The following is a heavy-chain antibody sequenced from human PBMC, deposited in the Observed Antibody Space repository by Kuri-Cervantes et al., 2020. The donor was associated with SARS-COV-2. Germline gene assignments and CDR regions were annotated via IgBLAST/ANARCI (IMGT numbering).Heavy chain of an antibody. J-gene: IGHJ4*02. V-gene: IGHV3-30*02. CDR2: IRYDGSNK. CDR1: GFTFSSYG. D-gene: IGHD5-18*01. CDR3: ANDGGDTVLLFDY. Sequence: GGSLRLSCAASGFTFSSYGVHWVRQAPGKGLEWVAFIRYDGSNKYYADSVKGRVTISRDNSKNSLYLQMNSLRAEDTAVYYCANDGGDTVLLFDYWGQGTLVTVSS.